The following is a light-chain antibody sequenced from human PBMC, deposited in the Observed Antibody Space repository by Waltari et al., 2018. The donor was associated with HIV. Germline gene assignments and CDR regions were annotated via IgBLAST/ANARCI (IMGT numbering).Light chain of an antibody. CDR2: SLD. CDR3: AAWDDSLNAYV. CDR1: SSNIGSNT. Sequence: QSVLTQTPPASGTPGQRVIVSCSGSSSNIGSNTVNWYQQLPGAAPRLLIHSLDQRPSGVPDRFSGSKSGASASLAISGLQSEDEADYYCAAWDDSLNAYVFGGGTKVTVL. J-gene: IGLJ1*01. V-gene: IGLV1-44*01.